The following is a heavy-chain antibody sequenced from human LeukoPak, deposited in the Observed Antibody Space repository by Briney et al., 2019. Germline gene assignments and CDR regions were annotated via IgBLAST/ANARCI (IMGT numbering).Heavy chain of an antibody. J-gene: IGHJ5*02. V-gene: IGHV3-21*01. CDR2: ISSSSSYI. CDR1: GFTFSSYS. Sequence: GGSLRLSCAASGFTFSSYSMNWVRQAPGKGLEWVSSISSSSSYIYYADSVEGRFTISRDNAKNSLYLQMNSLRAEDTAVYYCARRIAAAGNNWFDPWGQGTLVTVSS. CDR3: ARRIAAAGNNWFDP. D-gene: IGHD6-13*01.